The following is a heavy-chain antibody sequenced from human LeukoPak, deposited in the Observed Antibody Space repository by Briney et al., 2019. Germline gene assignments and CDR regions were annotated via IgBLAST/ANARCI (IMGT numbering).Heavy chain of an antibody. V-gene: IGHV3-53*01. CDR1: GFTVSSNY. J-gene: IGHJ6*02. CDR3: ARDAYRDYYDNSGYYYVGMDV. Sequence: PGGSLRLSCAASGFTVSSNYMSWVRQAPGKGLEWVSVIDSGGSTYYADSVKGRFTISRDNSRNTLYLQMNSLRAEDTAMYYCARDAYRDYYDNSGYYYVGMDVWGQGTTVTVSS. D-gene: IGHD3-22*01. CDR2: IDSGGST.